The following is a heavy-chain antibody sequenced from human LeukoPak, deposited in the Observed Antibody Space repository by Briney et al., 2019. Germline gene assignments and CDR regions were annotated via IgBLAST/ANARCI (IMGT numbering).Heavy chain of an antibody. CDR2: INPYSGYT. D-gene: IGHD3-16*01. V-gene: IGHV1-2*02. CDR3: ARVRYRLAETYIDY. Sequence: ASVKVSCKASGYIFTGYYMHWVRQAPGQGREWMGWINPYSGYTNYAQKFQGRVTMTRDTSISTAYMELSRLRSDDRAVYYCARVRYRLAETYIDYWGQGTLVTVYS. J-gene: IGHJ4*02. CDR1: GYIFTGYY.